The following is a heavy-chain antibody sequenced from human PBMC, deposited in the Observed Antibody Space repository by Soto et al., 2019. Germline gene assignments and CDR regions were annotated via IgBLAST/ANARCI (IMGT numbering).Heavy chain of an antibody. CDR2: ISSSSSPI. D-gene: IGHD2-15*01. J-gene: IGHJ4*02. V-gene: IGHV3-48*02. CDR3: AKLMGSRGNSFDS. CDR1: GFTFSTYS. Sequence: EVQLVESGGGLVQPGGSLRLSCAASGFTFSTYSMNWVRQAPGKGLEWVSYISSSSSPIYYADSVRGRFTISRDNAKNSLSLQMNSLRDDDTAVYYCAKLMGSRGNSFDSWGQGTLVTVSS.